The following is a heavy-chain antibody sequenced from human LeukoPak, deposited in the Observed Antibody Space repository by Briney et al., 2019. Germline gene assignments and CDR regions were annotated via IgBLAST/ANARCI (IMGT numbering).Heavy chain of an antibody. CDR3: ARLDIVVVPAAMPCWFDP. J-gene: IGHJ5*02. D-gene: IGHD2-2*01. V-gene: IGHV4-39*01. CDR2: IYYSGST. Sequence: SETLSLTCTVSGGSISSSSYYWGWIRQPPGKGLEWIGSIYYSGSTYYNPSLKSRVTISVDTSKNQFSLKLSSVTAADTAVYYCARLDIVVVPAAMPCWFDPWGQGTLVTVFS. CDR1: GGSISSSSYY.